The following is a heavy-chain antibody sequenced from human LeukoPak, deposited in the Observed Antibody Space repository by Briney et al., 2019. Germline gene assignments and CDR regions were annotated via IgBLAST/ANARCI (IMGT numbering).Heavy chain of an antibody. J-gene: IGHJ6*02. CDR2: IIPIFGTA. V-gene: IGHV1-69*13. D-gene: IGHD2-2*01. Sequence: SVKVSCKASGGTFSSYAISWVRQAPGQGLEWMGGIIPIFGTANYAQKFQGSVTITADESTSTAYMELSSLRSEDTAVYYCARDQSIVVVPAAMYYGMDVWGQGTTVTVSS. CDR3: ARDQSIVVVPAAMYYGMDV. CDR1: GGTFSSYA.